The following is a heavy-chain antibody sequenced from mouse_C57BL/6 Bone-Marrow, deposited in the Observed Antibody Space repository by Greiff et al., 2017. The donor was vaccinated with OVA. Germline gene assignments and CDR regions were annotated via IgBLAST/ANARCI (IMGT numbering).Heavy chain of an antibody. D-gene: IGHD1-1*01. CDR3: ARANYYGSSYPRV. J-gene: IGHJ1*03. CDR2: ISYDGSN. Sequence: EVKLMESGPGLVKPSQSLSLTCSVTGYSITSGYYWNWIRQFPGNKLEWMGYISYDGSNNYNPSLKNRISITRDTSKNQFFLKLNSVTTEDTATYYCARANYYGSSYPRVWGTGTTVTVSS. CDR1: GYSITSGYY. V-gene: IGHV3-6*01.